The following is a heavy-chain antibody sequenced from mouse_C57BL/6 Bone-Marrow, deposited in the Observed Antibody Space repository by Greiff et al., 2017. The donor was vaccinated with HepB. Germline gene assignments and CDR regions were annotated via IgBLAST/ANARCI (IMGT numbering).Heavy chain of an antibody. CDR3: STEGPAWFAY. V-gene: IGHV14-4*01. CDR1: GFNIKDDY. CDR2: IDPENGDT. J-gene: IGHJ3*01. Sequence: VQLQQSGAELVRPGASVKLSCTASGFNIKDDYMHWVKQRPEQGLEWIGWIDPENGDTEYASKFQGKATITADTSSNTAYLQLSSLTSEDTAVSYCSTEGPAWFAYWGQRTLVTVSA.